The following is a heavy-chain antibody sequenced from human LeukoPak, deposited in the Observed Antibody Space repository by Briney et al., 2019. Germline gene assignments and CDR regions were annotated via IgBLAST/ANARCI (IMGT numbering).Heavy chain of an antibody. CDR1: GGSISSYY. CDR2: IYYSGST. J-gene: IGHJ4*02. V-gene: IGHV4-59*01. D-gene: IGHD2-15*01. CDR3: AGYSRYCSGGSCYYFDC. Sequence: SETLSLTCTVSGGSISSYYWSWIRQPPGKGLEWIGYIYYSGSTNYNPSLKSRVTISVDTSKNQFSLKLSSVTAADTAVYYCAGYSRYCSGGSCYYFDCWGQGTLVTVSS.